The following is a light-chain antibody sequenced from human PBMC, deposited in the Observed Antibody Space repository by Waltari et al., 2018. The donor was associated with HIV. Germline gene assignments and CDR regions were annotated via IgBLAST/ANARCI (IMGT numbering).Light chain of an antibody. CDR3: HQHYTTPRT. CDR1: QSVLNNSNKKNY. V-gene: IGKV4-1*01. Sequence: DIVMTQSPDSVAVSRGERATLNCKSSQSVLNNSNKKNYLAWYKQKVGQPPKLLIYCASTRESGVPDRFNGSGSGTDFTLTITSLQAEDVAVYYCHQHYTTPRTFGQGTKVEI. CDR2: CAS. J-gene: IGKJ1*01.